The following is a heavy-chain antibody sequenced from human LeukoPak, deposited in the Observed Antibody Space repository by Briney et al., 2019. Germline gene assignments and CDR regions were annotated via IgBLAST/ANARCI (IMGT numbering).Heavy chain of an antibody. J-gene: IGHJ4*02. Sequence: PGGSLRLSCAASGFTFSNAWMSWVRQAPGKGLEWVSAISGSGGSTYYADSVKGRFTISRDNSKNTLYLQMNSLRAEDTAVYYCAKLPSSGYSVDYWGQGTLVTVSS. D-gene: IGHD3-22*01. CDR2: ISGSGGST. CDR1: GFTFSNAW. CDR3: AKLPSSGYSVDY. V-gene: IGHV3-23*01.